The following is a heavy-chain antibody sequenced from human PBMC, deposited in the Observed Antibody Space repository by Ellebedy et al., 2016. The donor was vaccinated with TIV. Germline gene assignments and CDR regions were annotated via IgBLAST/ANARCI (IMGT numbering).Heavy chain of an antibody. Sequence: PGGSLRLSCAASGFTFSSYTMNWVRQAPGKGLEWVSYISSSTSTIYYADSVKGRFTISRDNAKNSLYLQMSSLRAEDTAVYYCTRDLMASNWFDPWGQGTLVTVSS. CDR2: ISSSTSTI. CDR1: GFTFSSYT. D-gene: IGHD3-10*01. CDR3: TRDLMASNWFDP. V-gene: IGHV3-48*04. J-gene: IGHJ5*02.